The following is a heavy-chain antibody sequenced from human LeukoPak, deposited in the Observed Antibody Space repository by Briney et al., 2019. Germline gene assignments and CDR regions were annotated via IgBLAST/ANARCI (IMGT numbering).Heavy chain of an antibody. CDR1: GGSISSYY. CDR2: IYYSGST. CDR3: AREDSSGWSFNY. Sequence: SETLSLTCTVSGGSISSYYWSWIRQPPGKGLEWIGYIYYSGSTNYNPSLKGRVTISVDTSKNQFSLKLSSVTAADTAVYYCAREDSSGWSFNYWGQGTLVTVSS. V-gene: IGHV4-59*01. J-gene: IGHJ4*02. D-gene: IGHD6-19*01.